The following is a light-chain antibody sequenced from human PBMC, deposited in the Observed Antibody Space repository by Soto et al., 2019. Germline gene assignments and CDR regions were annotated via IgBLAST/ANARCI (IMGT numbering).Light chain of an antibody. CDR3: SSYAGSILYV. Sequence: QSALTQPPSASGSPGQSVTISCTGTSSDVGGYNYVSWYQQHPGKAPKLMIYEVSKRPSGVPDRFSGSKSGNTASLTVSGLQAEDEADYPCSSYAGSILYVFGTGTKLTVL. CDR1: SSDVGGYNY. CDR2: EVS. V-gene: IGLV2-8*01. J-gene: IGLJ1*01.